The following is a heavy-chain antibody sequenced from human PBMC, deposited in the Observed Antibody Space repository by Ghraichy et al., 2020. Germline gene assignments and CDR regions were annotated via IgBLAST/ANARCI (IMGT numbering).Heavy chain of an antibody. Sequence: SETLSLTCAISGDSVSSNSAAWNWIRQSPSRGLEWLGRTYYRSKWYNDYSESLQGRITVDPDTSKNQFSLHLNSVTPEDTAVYFCARKPAAAASFDYWGQGTLVTVSS. CDR2: TYYRSKWYN. CDR3: ARKPAAAASFDY. CDR1: GDSVSSNSAA. D-gene: IGHD6-13*01. V-gene: IGHV6-1*01. J-gene: IGHJ4*02.